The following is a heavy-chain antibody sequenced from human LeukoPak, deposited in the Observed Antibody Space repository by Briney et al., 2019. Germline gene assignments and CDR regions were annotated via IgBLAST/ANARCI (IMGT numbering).Heavy chain of an antibody. CDR3: ARETITMIVGSGNWFDP. V-gene: IGHV1-69*05. J-gene: IGHJ5*02. CDR2: IIPIFGTA. CDR1: GGTFSSYA. D-gene: IGHD3-22*01. Sequence: SVKVSCKASGGTFSSYAISWVRQAPGQGLEWMGGIIPIFGTANYAQKFQGRVTMTRDTSTSTVYMELSSLRSEDTAVYYCARETITMIVGSGNWFDPWGQGTLVTVSS.